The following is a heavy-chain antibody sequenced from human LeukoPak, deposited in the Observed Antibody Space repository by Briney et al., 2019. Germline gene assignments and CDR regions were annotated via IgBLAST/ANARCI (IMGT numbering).Heavy chain of an antibody. J-gene: IGHJ5*02. CDR1: GYTLTSYD. CDR3: AREQLDP. V-gene: IGHV1-8*01. D-gene: IGHD6-13*01. Sequence: ASVKVSCKASGYTLTSYDINWVRQATGQGLEWMGYMNPNSGEIVYAQKFQGRVTMTTDTSISTAYMELSSLRSEDTAVYYCAREQLDPWGQGTLVTVSS. CDR2: MNPNSGEI.